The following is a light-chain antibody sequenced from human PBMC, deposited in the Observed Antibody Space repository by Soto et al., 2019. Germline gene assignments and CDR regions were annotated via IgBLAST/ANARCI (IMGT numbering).Light chain of an antibody. V-gene: IGKV3-20*01. CDR2: GAS. Sequence: EIVLTQSPGTVSLSPGERATLSCRASQSVSSSYLAWYQQKPGQAPRLLIYGASSRATGIPDRFSGSGSGTDFTLTISRLEPEDFAVYYCQQYGSSPTFGQGTRLEI. CDR1: QSVSSSY. J-gene: IGKJ5*01. CDR3: QQYGSSPT.